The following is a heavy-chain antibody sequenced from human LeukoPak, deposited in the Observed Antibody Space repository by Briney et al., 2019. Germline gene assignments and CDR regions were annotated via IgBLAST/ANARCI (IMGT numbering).Heavy chain of an antibody. D-gene: IGHD1-7*01. J-gene: IGHJ6*02. CDR3: ARERLELRGDYYYYYGMDV. CDR2: IIPILGIA. CDR1: GGTFSSYT. Sequence: GASVKVSCKASGGTFSSYTISWVRQAPGQGLEWMGRIIPILGIANYAQKFQGRVTITADKSTSTAYTELSSLRSEDTAVYYCARERLELRGDYYYYYGMDVWGQGTTVTVSS. V-gene: IGHV1-69*04.